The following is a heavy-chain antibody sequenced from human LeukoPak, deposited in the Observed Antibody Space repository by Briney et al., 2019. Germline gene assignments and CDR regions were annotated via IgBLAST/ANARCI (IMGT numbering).Heavy chain of an antibody. CDR3: AKDEYYYDSSGYYTYFDY. Sequence: GGSLRLSCAASGFTFSSYAMSWVRQAPGKGLEWVSAISGSGGSTYYADSVKGRFTISRDNSKNTLYLQMNSLRAEDTAVYYCAKDEYYYDSSGYYTYFDYWGQGTLVTVSS. D-gene: IGHD3-22*01. CDR1: GFTFSSYA. V-gene: IGHV3-23*01. J-gene: IGHJ4*02. CDR2: ISGSGGST.